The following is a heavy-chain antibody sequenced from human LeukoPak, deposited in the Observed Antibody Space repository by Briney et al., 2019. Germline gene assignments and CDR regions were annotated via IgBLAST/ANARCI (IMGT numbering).Heavy chain of an antibody. CDR2: INPSGSDK. Sequence: GGSLRLSCAGSGFTLSNSWMGWVRQAPGKGLEWVANINPSGSDKYYVDSAEGRFTISRDNSKNSLYLQMNSLRTEDTALYYCAKDISYGSGIRRYYYYYYGMDVWGQGTTVTVSS. J-gene: IGHJ6*02. D-gene: IGHD3-10*01. CDR1: GFTLSNSW. CDR3: AKDISYGSGIRRYYYYYYGMDV. V-gene: IGHV3-7*03.